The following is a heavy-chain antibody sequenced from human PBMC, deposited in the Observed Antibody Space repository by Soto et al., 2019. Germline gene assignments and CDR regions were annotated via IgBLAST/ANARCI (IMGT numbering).Heavy chain of an antibody. J-gene: IGHJ5*02. Sequence: QVQLQESGPGLVKPSDTLSLTCAVSGFSISSRHWWGWIRQPPGKGLEWIGYIYSSGSTYFSPSLRSRVSMSIDTSKNPFSLTLSSVTAVDTAVYYCARTADYGDGNWFDPWGQGTLVTVSS. CDR2: IYSSGST. CDR3: ARTADYGDGNWFDP. CDR1: GFSISSRHW. V-gene: IGHV4-28*01. D-gene: IGHD4-17*01.